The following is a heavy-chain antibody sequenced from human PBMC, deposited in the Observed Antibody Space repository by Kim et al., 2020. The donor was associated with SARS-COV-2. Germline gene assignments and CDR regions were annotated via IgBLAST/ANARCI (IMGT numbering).Heavy chain of an antibody. Sequence: NHSRKSRVTISVDTSKNQFSRKLSSVTAADTAVYYCASIYDSSGYYPFDYWGQGTLVTVSS. D-gene: IGHD3-22*01. V-gene: IGHV4-59*01. CDR3: ASIYDSSGYYPFDY. J-gene: IGHJ4*02.